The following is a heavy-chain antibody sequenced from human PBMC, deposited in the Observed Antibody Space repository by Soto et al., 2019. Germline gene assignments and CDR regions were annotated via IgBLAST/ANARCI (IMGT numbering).Heavy chain of an antibody. CDR3: ARSHYYYGMDV. Sequence: QVQLVESGGGVVQPGRSLRLSCAASGFTFSSYAMHWVRQAPGKGLEWVAVISYDGSNKYYADSVKGRFTISRDNSKNTLCLQMNSLRAEDTAVYYCARSHYYYGMDVWGQGTTVTVSS. V-gene: IGHV3-30-3*01. CDR2: ISYDGSNK. CDR1: GFTFSSYA. J-gene: IGHJ6*02.